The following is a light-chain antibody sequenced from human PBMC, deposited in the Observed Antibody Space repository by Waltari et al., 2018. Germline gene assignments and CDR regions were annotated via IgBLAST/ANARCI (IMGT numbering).Light chain of an antibody. CDR3: QTWDSRNAV. J-gene: IGLJ1*01. Sequence: SYELTQPSSVSVSPGETVRITCSGDKLGKKFVSWYQQRPGQSPVVVIYEDSKRPSGIPGRFSGSNSGNTATLTISGTQAMDEADYYCQTWDSRNAVFGSATKVTVL. CDR2: EDS. V-gene: IGLV3-1*01. CDR1: KLGKKF.